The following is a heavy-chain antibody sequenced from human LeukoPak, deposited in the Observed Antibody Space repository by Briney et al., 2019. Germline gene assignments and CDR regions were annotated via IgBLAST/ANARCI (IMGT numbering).Heavy chain of an antibody. Sequence: GGSLRLSCAASGFTYSSHNMHWVRQAPGKGLEWVALILYDGSNEYYADSVKGRFTISRDSSKNTLYLQMNSLRAEDTAVYYCARDGDGYNYDYWGQGTLVTVSS. CDR1: GFTYSSHN. CDR2: ILYDGSNE. J-gene: IGHJ4*02. CDR3: ARDGDGYNYDY. D-gene: IGHD5-12*01. V-gene: IGHV3-30*03.